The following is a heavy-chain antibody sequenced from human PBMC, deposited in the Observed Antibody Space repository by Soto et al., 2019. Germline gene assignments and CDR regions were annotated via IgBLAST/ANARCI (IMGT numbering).Heavy chain of an antibody. Sequence: ASVKVSCKASGYTFNNYGITWVRQAPGQGLEWRGWINTHNGNTNCRQKLQDRVTMTTDTSTSTVDMELRGLRTDDTALYYCASDLPRGSGSYYRPYYYFYGMDVWGQGTTVTVSS. CDR3: ASDLPRGSGSYYRPYYYFYGMDV. V-gene: IGHV1-18*01. D-gene: IGHD3-10*01. J-gene: IGHJ6*02. CDR1: GYTFNNYG. CDR2: INTHNGNT.